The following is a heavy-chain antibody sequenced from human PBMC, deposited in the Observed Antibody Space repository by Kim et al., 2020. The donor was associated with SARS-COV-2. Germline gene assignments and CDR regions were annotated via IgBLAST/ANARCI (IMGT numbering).Heavy chain of an antibody. CDR3: DRAPSLEADLVY. CDR1: GFTFSYSC. CDR2: IKQDASNE. Sequence: GGSLRLSCAASGFTFSYSCMTWVRQAPGKGLEWVAHIKQDASNESYVYSVKGRFTISRDKAKNTLSLQLNNLRVENTAVYFCDRAPSLEADLVYWGHATL. V-gene: IGHV3-7*03. J-gene: IGHJ2*01. D-gene: IGHD2-21*01.